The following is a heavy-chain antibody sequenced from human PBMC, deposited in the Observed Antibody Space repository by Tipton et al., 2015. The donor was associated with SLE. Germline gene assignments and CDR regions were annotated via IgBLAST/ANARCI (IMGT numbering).Heavy chain of an antibody. CDR3: ARQYSSSSDYFDY. J-gene: IGHJ4*02. CDR2: INHSGST. CDR1: GGSFSGYY. V-gene: IGHV4-34*01. Sequence: TLSLTCAVYGGSFSGYYWSWIRQPPGKGLEWIGEINHSGSTNYNPSLKSRVTISVDTSKNQFSLKLTSVTAADTAVYYCARQYSSSSDYFDYWGQGTPVTVSS. D-gene: IGHD6-6*01.